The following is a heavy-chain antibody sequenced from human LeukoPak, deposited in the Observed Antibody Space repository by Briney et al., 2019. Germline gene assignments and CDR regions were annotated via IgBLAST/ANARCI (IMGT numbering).Heavy chain of an antibody. D-gene: IGHD1-26*01. CDR3: AKRGAEVGETVAPGDY. CDR2: FSGSGGSI. J-gene: IGHJ4*02. CDR1: GFTFSSYA. Sequence: GGSLRLSCAASGFTFSSYAMSWVRQAPGKGLECISGFSGSGGSIYYADSVKGRFTSSRDNSKNTLYLQMNSLRVDDTAVYYCAKRGAEVGETVAPGDYWGQGTLVTVSS. V-gene: IGHV3-23*01.